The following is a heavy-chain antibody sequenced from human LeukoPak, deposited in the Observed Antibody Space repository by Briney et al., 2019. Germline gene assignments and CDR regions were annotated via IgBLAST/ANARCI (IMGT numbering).Heavy chain of an antibody. V-gene: IGHV3-53*01. Sequence: GGSLRLSCAASGFTVSSAYVSWVRQAPGKGLEWVSSIYGGDNREYSDSVKGRFTISRDDSKNTVSLQMSSLKVEDTAVYYCARGPTVSSTWDYWGQGTLVTVSP. CDR1: GFTVSSAY. CDR2: IYGGDNR. CDR3: ARGPTVSSTWDY. D-gene: IGHD2-2*01. J-gene: IGHJ4*02.